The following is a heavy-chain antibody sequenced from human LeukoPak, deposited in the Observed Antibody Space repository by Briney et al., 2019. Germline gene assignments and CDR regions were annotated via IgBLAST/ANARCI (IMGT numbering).Heavy chain of an antibody. CDR3: ARASGSYWWFDS. D-gene: IGHD1-26*01. CDR1: GYTFTGYY. J-gene: IGHJ5*01. Sequence: GASVKLSCKGSGYTFTGYYLHWVRQAPGQGLEWMGCVNPNSGDTNYAQKFQGSVTMTRDTSISTVYTELSRLRSDDTAVYYCARASGSYWWFDSWGQGTLVTVSS. V-gene: IGHV1-2*02. CDR2: VNPNSGDT.